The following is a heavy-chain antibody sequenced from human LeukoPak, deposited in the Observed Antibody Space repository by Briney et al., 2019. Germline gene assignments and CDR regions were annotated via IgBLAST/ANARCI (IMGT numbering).Heavy chain of an antibody. CDR1: GYSFTSYW. CDR2: IYPGDSDT. CDR3: ARHLTVVGSYYYYYMDV. D-gene: IGHD2-2*01. V-gene: IGHV5-51*01. J-gene: IGHJ6*03. Sequence: GESLKISCKGSGYSFTSYWIGWVRQMPGKGLEWMGIIYPGDSDTRYSPSFQGQVTISADKSISTAYLQWSSLKASDTAMYYCARHLTVVGSYYYYYMDVWGKGTTVTVS.